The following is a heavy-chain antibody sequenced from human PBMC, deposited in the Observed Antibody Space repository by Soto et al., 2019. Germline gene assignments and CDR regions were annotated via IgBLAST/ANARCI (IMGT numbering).Heavy chain of an antibody. CDR3: ATPKRGSSFDN. V-gene: IGHV3-7*05. CDR2: IKEDGSVK. D-gene: IGHD3-10*01. J-gene: IGHJ4*02. Sequence: EVQLVESGGGLVQPGGSLRLSCAASGFTFSSYWMSWVRQAPGKGLEWVAIIKEDGSVKYYVDSVKGRFTISRDNARNSLYLQMNSLRAEDTAVYYCATPKRGSSFDNWGQVTLVTVSS. CDR1: GFTFSSYW.